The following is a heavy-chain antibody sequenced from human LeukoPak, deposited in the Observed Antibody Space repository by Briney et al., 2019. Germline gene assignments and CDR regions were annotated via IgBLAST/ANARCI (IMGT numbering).Heavy chain of an antibody. CDR1: GFTFSSYW. CDR2: ISYDGSNK. Sequence: GGSLRLSCAASGFTFSSYWMSWVRQAPGKGLEWVAVISYDGSNKYYADSVKGRFTISRDNSKNTLYLQMNSLRAEDTAVYYCARDLGSYYTYFDYWGQGTLVTVSS. CDR3: ARDLGSYYTYFDY. J-gene: IGHJ4*02. D-gene: IGHD1-26*01. V-gene: IGHV3-30-3*01.